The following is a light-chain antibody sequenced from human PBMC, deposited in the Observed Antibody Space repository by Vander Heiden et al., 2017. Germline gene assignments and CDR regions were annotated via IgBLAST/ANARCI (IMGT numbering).Light chain of an antibody. Sequence: NAFTQSPCSLSLSPWETATPSFRASQSLSSSYLAWYQQKPGQAPRLLIYGASTRATGIPDRFSGSGSETDFTLIISRLEPEDFAVYYCQQYGGTPYTFGQGTKLEIK. V-gene: IGKV3-20*01. CDR1: QSLSSSY. J-gene: IGKJ2*01. CDR2: GAS. CDR3: QQYGGTPYT.